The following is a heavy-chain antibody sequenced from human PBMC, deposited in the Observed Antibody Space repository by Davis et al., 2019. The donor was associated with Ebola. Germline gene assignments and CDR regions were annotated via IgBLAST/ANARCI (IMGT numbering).Heavy chain of an antibody. CDR2: ISPTSAHI. Sequence: GESLKISCAASGFTFSSYAMSWVRQAPGKGLEWVSSISPTSAHIYSAVSLKGRFTISRDDSKNTLHLQMDSLRTEDTAVYYCAKDRIKNCDGDCSPGGYWGQGTLVTVSS. J-gene: IGHJ4*02. CDR1: GFTFSSYA. V-gene: IGHV3-23*01. CDR3: AKDRIKNCDGDCSPGGY. D-gene: IGHD2-21*02.